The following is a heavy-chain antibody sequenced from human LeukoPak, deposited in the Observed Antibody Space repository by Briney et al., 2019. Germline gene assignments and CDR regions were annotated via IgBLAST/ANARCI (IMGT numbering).Heavy chain of an antibody. CDR3: ASSRDGYLDY. CDR1: GGSISSYY. V-gene: IGHV4-59*08. Sequence: SETLSLTCTVSGGSISSYYWSWIRQPPGKELEWIGYIYYSGSTNYNPSLKSRVTISVDTSKNQFSLKLSSVTAADTAVYYCASSRDGYLDYWGQGTLVTVSS. D-gene: IGHD5-24*01. CDR2: IYYSGST. J-gene: IGHJ4*02.